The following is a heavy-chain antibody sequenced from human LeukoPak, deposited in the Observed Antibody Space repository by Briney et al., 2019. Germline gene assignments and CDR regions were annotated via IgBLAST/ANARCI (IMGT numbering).Heavy chain of an antibody. J-gene: IGHJ4*02. D-gene: IGHD2-2*01. CDR1: GYTFITYY. Sequence: ASVKDSCKASGYTFITYYIHCVRQAPGQQLDWMGWINTNSGGTNYAQKFQGRVTMTRDTSISTAYMELSRLRSDDTAVYYCAKTLPPQYQLLRWGQGTLVTVSS. CDR3: AKTLPPQYQLLR. V-gene: IGHV1-2*02. CDR2: INTNSGGT.